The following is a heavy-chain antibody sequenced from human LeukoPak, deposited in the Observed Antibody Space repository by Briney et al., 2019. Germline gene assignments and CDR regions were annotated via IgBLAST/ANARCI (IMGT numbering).Heavy chain of an antibody. V-gene: IGHV3-21*04. CDR1: GFTFSSYS. CDR3: ASPTYYYDSSGYYSPNFDY. D-gene: IGHD3-22*01. CDR2: ISSSSSYI. J-gene: IGHJ4*02. Sequence: GGSLRLSCAVSGFTFSSYSMNWVRQAPGKGLEWVSSISSSSSYIYYADSVKGRFTISRDNAKNTLYLQMNSLRAEDTAVYYCASPTYYYDSSGYYSPNFDYWGQGTLVTVSS.